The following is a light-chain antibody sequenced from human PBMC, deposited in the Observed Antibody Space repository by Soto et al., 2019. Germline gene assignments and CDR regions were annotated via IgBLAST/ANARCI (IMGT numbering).Light chain of an antibody. J-gene: IGLJ1*01. CDR3: CSYAASSTYV. CDR2: EGS. CDR1: SSDVGTYNL. V-gene: IGLV2-23*01. Sequence: QSVLTQPASESGSPGQSITISCTGTSSDVGTYNLVSWYQHHPGKAPKLMIYEGSKRPSGVSNRFSGSKSGNTASLTISGLQAEDEADYYCCSYAASSTYVFGTGTKLTVL.